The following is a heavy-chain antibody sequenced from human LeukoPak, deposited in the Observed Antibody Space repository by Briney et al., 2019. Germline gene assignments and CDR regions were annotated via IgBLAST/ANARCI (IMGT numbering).Heavy chain of an antibody. CDR3: ARDGGSESYAFDY. J-gene: IGHJ4*02. V-gene: IGHV3-30*02. CDR1: GFTFSRYG. CDR2: ISDSGGDK. Sequence: GGSLRLSCAASGFTFSRYGFHWVRQAPGKGLEWVAFISDSGGDKWYADSVKGRLTISRDKSKNTVNLQMSSLRVEDTALYYCARDGGSESYAFDYWGQRTQVTVSS. D-gene: IGHD3-10*01.